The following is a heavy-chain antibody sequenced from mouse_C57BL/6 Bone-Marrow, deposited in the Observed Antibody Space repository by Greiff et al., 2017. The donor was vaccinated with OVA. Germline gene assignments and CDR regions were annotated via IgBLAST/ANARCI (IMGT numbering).Heavy chain of an antibody. D-gene: IGHD4-1*01. V-gene: IGHV1-69*01. Sequence: QVQLQQPGAELVMPGASVKLSCKASGYTFTSYWMHWVKQRPGQGLEWIGEIDPSDSYTNYNQKFKGKSTLTVDKSSSTAYMQLSSLTSEDSAVYYCARSNWDCRYFDVWGTGTTVTVSS. CDR1: GYTFTSYW. CDR2: IDPSDSYT. J-gene: IGHJ1*03. CDR3: ARSNWDCRYFDV.